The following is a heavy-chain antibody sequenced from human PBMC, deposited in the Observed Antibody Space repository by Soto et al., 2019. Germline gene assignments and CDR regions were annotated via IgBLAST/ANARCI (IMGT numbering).Heavy chain of an antibody. D-gene: IGHD1-1*01. J-gene: IGHJ5*01. CDR1: GYSFTSNW. CDR3: ARYGTTGTTLWLDP. Sequence: GESLKISCKGSGYSFTSNWIAWVRQMPGKGLEWMGIIYPGDSDTRYSPSFQGQVTISADKSINTAYLQWSSLRASDNAMYYCARYGTTGTTLWLDPWGQGTLVTVSS. CDR2: IYPGDSDT. V-gene: IGHV5-51*01.